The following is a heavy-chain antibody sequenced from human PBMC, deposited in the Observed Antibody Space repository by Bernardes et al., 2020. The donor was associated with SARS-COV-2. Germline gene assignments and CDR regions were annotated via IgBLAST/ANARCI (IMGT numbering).Heavy chain of an antibody. V-gene: IGHV3-30*18. J-gene: IGHJ4*02. CDR1: GFTFSSFG. D-gene: IGHD4-17*01. CDR3: AKTPPSTVTTEPYFFDY. CDR2: IAYDGSRQ. Sequence: GGSLRLSCVASGFTFSSFGMHWVRQAPGKGLEWVEVIAYDGSRQYYADSVKGRFTISRDNSKNTLFLQMNSLRGEDTAVYYCAKTPPSTVTTEPYFFDYWGQGTLVTVSS.